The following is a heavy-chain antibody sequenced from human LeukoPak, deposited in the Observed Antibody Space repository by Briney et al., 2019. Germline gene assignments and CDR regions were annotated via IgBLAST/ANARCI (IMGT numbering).Heavy chain of an antibody. V-gene: IGHV4-34*01. J-gene: IGHJ4*02. D-gene: IGHD3-3*01. CDR3: ARGYIYDFWSGYRFDY. CDR1: GGSFSGYY. CDR2: INHSGST. Sequence: SETLSLTCAVYGGSFSGYYWSWIRQPPGKGLEWIGEINHSGSTNYNPSLKSRVTISVDMSKNQFSLKLSSVTAADTAVYYCARGYIYDFWSGYRFDYWGQGTLVTVSS.